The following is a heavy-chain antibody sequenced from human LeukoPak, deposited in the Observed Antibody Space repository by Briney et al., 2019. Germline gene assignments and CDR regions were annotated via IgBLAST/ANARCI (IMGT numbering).Heavy chain of an antibody. D-gene: IGHD6-13*01. CDR3: ARDRGIAAVDY. CDR1: GFTVSSNY. V-gene: IGHV3-66*01. CDR2: IYSGGST. J-gene: IGHJ4*02. Sequence: GGSLRLSCAASGFTVSSNYMSWVRQAPGKGLEWVSVIYSGGSTYYADSVKGRFTISRDNSKNTLYLQMNSLRAEDTAVYYCARDRGIAAVDYWGQGTLVTVSS.